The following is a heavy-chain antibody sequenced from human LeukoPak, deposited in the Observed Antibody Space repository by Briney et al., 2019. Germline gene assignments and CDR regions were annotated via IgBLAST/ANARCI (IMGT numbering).Heavy chain of an antibody. Sequence: QPGGSLTLFCAPSGFTFSNYNMNWVRQAPGEGLEWLSYIGNGVIVYAHSVKGRFTISRDNAKNSLYLQMNSLRAEDTAVYYCARDSYTYSPDAFDIWGQGTMVTVSS. CDR1: GFTFSNYN. D-gene: IGHD2-2*02. J-gene: IGHJ3*02. CDR3: ARDSYTYSPDAFDI. CDR2: IGNGVI. V-gene: IGHV3-48*04.